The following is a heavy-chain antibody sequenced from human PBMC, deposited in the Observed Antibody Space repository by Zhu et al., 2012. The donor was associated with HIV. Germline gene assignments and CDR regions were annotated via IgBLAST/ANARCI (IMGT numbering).Heavy chain of an antibody. CDR1: GGSFSGYY. Sequence: QVQLQQWGAGLLKPSETLSLTCAVYGGSFSGYYWSWIRQPPGKGLEWIGEINHSGSTNYNPSLKSRLTMSVDTSKNQFSLKLSSVTAADTAVYYCASSFTMGSGSSSEGRVTTFDYWGQGTLVTVSS. CDR3: ASSFTMGSGSSSEGRVTTFDY. J-gene: IGHJ4*02. D-gene: IGHD3-10*01. V-gene: IGHV4-34*01. CDR2: INHSGST.